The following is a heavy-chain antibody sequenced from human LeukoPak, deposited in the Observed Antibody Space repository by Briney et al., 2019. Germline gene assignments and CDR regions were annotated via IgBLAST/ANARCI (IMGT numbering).Heavy chain of an antibody. J-gene: IGHJ4*02. Sequence: SETLSLTCAVYGGSFSGYYWSWIRQPPGKGLEWIGEINHSGSTNYNPPLKSRVTISVDTSKNQFSLKLSSVTAADTAVYYCARNGYFDYWGQGTLVTVSS. CDR2: INHSGST. V-gene: IGHV4-34*01. CDR1: GGSFSGYY. CDR3: ARNGYFDY. D-gene: IGHD2-8*01.